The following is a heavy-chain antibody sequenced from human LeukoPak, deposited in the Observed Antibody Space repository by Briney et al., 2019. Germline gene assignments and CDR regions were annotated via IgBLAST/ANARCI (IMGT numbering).Heavy chain of an antibody. CDR2: IYTSGST. J-gene: IGHJ4*02. D-gene: IGHD3-10*01. CDR3: AREPYYYGSGSYYGEYYFDY. Sequence: PSETLSLTCTVSGGSISSGSYYWSWIRQPAGKGLEWIGRIYTSGSTNYNPSLKSRVTISVDTSKNQFSLKLSSVTAADTAVYYCAREPYYYGSGSYYGEYYFDYWGQGTLVTVSS. CDR1: GGSISSGSYY. V-gene: IGHV4-61*02.